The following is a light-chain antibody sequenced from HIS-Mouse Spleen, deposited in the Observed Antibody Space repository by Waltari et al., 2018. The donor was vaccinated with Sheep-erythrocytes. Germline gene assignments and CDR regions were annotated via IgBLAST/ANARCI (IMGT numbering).Light chain of an antibody. Sequence: SYELTQPPSVSVSPGQTASITCSGDKLGDKYACVYQQKPGQSPVLVIYQDSKRPSGIPERFSGSNSGNTATLTISGTQAMDEADYYCQAWDSSTAWNVVFGGGTKLTVL. J-gene: IGLJ2*01. V-gene: IGLV3-1*01. CDR1: KLGDKY. CDR2: QDS. CDR3: QAWDSSTAWNVV.